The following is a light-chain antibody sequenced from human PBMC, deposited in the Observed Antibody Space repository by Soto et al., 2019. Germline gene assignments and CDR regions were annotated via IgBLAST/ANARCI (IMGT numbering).Light chain of an antibody. CDR2: SAS. CDR3: QQFNTYPRT. Sequence: IWMTQSPSLLSASTGDRVTITCRASQGIYNYLAWYQQKPGKAPKLLIYSASTLQSGVPSRFSGSGSGTEFTLTISSLQPEDFATYYCQQFNTYPRTFGQGTKVDIK. CDR1: QGIYNY. J-gene: IGKJ1*01. V-gene: IGKV1-9*01.